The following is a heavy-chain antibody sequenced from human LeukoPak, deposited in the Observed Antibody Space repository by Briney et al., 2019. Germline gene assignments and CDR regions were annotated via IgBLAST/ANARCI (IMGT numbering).Heavy chain of an antibody. CDR2: ISSSSSYI. V-gene: IGHV3-21*01. D-gene: IGHD1-26*01. CDR3: ARVTAGATTLNYYYYFMDV. Sequence: PGGSLRLSCAASGFTFSSYSMNWVRQAPGKGLEWVSSISSSSSYIYYADSVRGRFTISRDNTKNSLYLQMNSLGAEDTAVYHCARVTAGATTLNYYYYFMDVWGKGTTVTVSS. CDR1: GFTFSSYS. J-gene: IGHJ6*03.